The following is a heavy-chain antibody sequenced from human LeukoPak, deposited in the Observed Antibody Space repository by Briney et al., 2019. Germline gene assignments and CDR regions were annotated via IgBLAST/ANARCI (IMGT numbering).Heavy chain of an antibody. Sequence: GASVKVSCKASGGTFSSYAISWVRQAPGQGLEWMGGIIPIFGTANYAQKFQGRVTITTDESTSTAYMELSSLRSEDTAVYYCARDLGVSLAAAGASWGQGTLVTVSS. CDR3: ARDLGVSLAAAGAS. J-gene: IGHJ5*02. CDR1: GGTFSSYA. D-gene: IGHD6-13*01. V-gene: IGHV1-69*05. CDR2: IIPIFGTA.